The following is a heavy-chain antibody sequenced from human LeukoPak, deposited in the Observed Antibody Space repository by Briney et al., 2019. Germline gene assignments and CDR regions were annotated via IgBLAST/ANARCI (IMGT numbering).Heavy chain of an antibody. CDR3: ARGVESDGYSSSWYPLYYYYYGTDV. D-gene: IGHD6-13*01. CDR2: IKQDGSEK. CDR1: GFTFSSYW. J-gene: IGHJ6*02. Sequence: GGSLRLSCAASGFTFSSYWMSWVRQAPGKGLEWVANIKQDGSEKYYVDSVKGRFTISRDNAKNSLYLQMNSLRAEDTAVYYCARGVESDGYSSSWYPLYYYYYGTDVWGQGTTVTVSS. V-gene: IGHV3-7*01.